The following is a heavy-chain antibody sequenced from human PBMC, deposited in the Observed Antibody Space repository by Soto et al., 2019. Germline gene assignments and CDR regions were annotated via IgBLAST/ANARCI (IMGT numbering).Heavy chain of an antibody. J-gene: IGHJ4*02. Sequence: QVQLQESGPGLVKPSETLSLTCTVSGGSISNYYWSWIRQPPGKGLEWIGYIYYSGSTNYNPSLKXRVTISLDTSKNQFSLKLSSVTAADTAVYYCARAGATTLSDYWGQGTLVTVSS. D-gene: IGHD1-26*01. CDR2: IYYSGST. CDR3: ARAGATTLSDY. CDR1: GGSISNYY. V-gene: IGHV4-59*01.